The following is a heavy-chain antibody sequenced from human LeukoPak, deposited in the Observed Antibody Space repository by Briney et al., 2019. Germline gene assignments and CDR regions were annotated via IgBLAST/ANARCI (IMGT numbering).Heavy chain of an antibody. J-gene: IGHJ2*01. V-gene: IGHV3-9*01. CDR2: ISWDSRSI. CDR1: GFTFPDYA. Sequence: PGRSLRLSCATSGFTFPDYAMHWVRQVPGKGLEWVSGISWDSRSIGYADSVKGRFTISRDNAKNSLYLQMNSLRAEDTAFYYCAKARDPIPWFWYFDVWGRGTLVTVSS. D-gene: IGHD2-21*01. CDR3: AKARDPIPWFWYFDV.